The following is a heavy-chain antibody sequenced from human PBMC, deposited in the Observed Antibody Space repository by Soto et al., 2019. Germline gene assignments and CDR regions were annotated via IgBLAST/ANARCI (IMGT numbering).Heavy chain of an antibody. Sequence: TLSLTCTVSGGSISSGDYYWSWIRQPPGKGLEWIGYIYYSGSTYYNPSLKSRVTISVDTSKNQFSLKLSSVTAADTAVYYCAREFKLELGPAVQYNWFDPWGQGTLVTVSS. CDR3: AREFKLELGPAVQYNWFDP. CDR1: GGSISSGDYY. J-gene: IGHJ5*02. D-gene: IGHD1-7*01. V-gene: IGHV4-30-4*01. CDR2: IYYSGST.